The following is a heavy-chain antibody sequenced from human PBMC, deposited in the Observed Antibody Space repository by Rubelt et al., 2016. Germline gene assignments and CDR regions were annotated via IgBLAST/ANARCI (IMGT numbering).Heavy chain of an antibody. Sequence: SYGMHWVRQAPGKGLEWVAVISYDGSNKYYADSVKGRFTISRDNSKNTLYLQMNSLRDEDKAVYYCARDRSSWFGVLYSFDYWGQGTLVTVSS. CDR3: ARDRSSWFGVLYSFDY. CDR2: ISYDGSNK. CDR1: SYG. J-gene: IGHJ4*02. V-gene: IGHV3-30*19. D-gene: IGHD3-10*01.